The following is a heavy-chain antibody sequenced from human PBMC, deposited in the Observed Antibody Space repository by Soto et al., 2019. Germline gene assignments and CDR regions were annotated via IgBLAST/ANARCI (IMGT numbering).Heavy chain of an antibody. Sequence: ASVKVSCKASGGTFSSYTISWVRQAPGQGLEWMGRIIPILGIANYAQKFQGRVTITADKSTSTAYMELSSLRSEDTAVYYCARAPCGGDCYYFDYWGQGTLVTVSS. V-gene: IGHV1-69*02. CDR3: ARAPCGGDCYYFDY. D-gene: IGHD2-21*02. J-gene: IGHJ4*02. CDR1: GGTFSSYT. CDR2: IIPILGIA.